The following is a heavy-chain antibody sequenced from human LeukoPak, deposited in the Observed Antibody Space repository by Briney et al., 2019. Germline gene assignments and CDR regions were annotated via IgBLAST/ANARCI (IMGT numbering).Heavy chain of an antibody. CDR1: GFTFSFYA. D-gene: IGHD4-23*01. J-gene: IGHJ4*02. CDR3: AKDHGGHLFDY. Sequence: GGSLRLSCAASGFTFSFYAMSWDRQAPGKGLEWVSTISGSGSDTSYADSVRGRFTISRDSSKNTLYLQMNSLRAEDTAVYYCAKDHGGHLFDYWGQGTLVTVSS. V-gene: IGHV3-23*01. CDR2: ISGSGSDT.